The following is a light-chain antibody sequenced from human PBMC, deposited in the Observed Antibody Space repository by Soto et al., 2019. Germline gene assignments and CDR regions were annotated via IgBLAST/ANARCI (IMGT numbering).Light chain of an antibody. V-gene: IGKV3-20*01. CDR2: GAS. Sequence: EIVLTQSPGTLSLSPGETATLSCRASHSVSSNNLAWYHQKPGQTPRLLIYGASNRATGIPDRFSGSGSGTDFTLTISRLEPEDFAVYYCQQYDNAITFGQGTRLEIE. CDR3: QQYDNAIT. CDR1: HSVSSNN. J-gene: IGKJ5*01.